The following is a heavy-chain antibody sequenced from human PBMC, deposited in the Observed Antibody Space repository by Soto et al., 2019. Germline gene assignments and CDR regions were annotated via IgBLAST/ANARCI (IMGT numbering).Heavy chain of an antibody. J-gene: IGHJ3*02. CDR1: GFTFRSSW. V-gene: IGHV3-7*01. D-gene: IGHD4-4*01. CDR2: IKPDGSEK. CDR3: ARSNRGAFDI. Sequence: EVQLVESGGGLVQPGGSLTLSCAASGFTFRSSWMTWVRLAPGKGLDWVANIKPDGSEKYYVDSVKGRFTISRDNARNSLYLQMNCLRAEDTAVYYCARSNRGAFDIWGQGTMVTVSS.